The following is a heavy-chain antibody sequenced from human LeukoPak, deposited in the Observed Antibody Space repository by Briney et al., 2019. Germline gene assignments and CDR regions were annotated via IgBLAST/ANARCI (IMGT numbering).Heavy chain of an antibody. V-gene: IGHV3-11*01. J-gene: IGHJ4*02. CDR1: GFTFSDYY. CDR3: AREQYYDILTGSYPGLDY. CDR2: ISSSGSTI. D-gene: IGHD3-9*01. Sequence: GGSLRLSCAASGFTFSDYYMSWIRQAPGKGLEWVSYISSSGSTIYYAGSVKGRFTISRDNAKNSLYLQMNSLRAEDTAVYYCAREQYYDILTGSYPGLDYWGQGTLVTVSS.